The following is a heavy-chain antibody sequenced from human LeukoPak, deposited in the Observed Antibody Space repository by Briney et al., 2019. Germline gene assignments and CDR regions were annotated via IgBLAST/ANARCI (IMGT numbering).Heavy chain of an antibody. CDR1: GYTLTELS. V-gene: IGHV1-24*01. CDR3: AGSITMIVVVSSEFDY. J-gene: IGHJ4*02. Sequence: GASVKVSSKVSGYTLTELSMHWVRQAPGKGLEWMGGFDPEDGETIYAQKFQGRVTMTEDTSTDTAYMELSSLRSEDTAVYYCAGSITMIVVVSSEFDYWGQGTLVTVSS. D-gene: IGHD3-22*01. CDR2: FDPEDGET.